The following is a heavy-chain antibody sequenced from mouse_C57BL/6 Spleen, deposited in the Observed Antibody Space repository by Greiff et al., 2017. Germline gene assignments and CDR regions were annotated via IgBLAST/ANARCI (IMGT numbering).Heavy chain of an antibody. CDR2: IYPGDGDT. V-gene: IGHV1-82*01. Sequence: VQLQESGPELVKPGASVKISCKASGYAFSSSWMNWVKQRPGKGLEWIGRIYPGDGDTNYNGKFKGKATLTADKSSSTAYMQLSSLTSEDSAVYFCARGHYDYDGNFDYWGQGTTLTVSS. D-gene: IGHD2-4*01. CDR3: ARGHYDYDGNFDY. CDR1: GYAFSSSW. J-gene: IGHJ2*01.